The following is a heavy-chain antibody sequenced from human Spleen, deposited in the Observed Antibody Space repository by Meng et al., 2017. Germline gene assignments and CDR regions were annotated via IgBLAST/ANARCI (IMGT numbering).Heavy chain of an antibody. J-gene: IGHJ6*02. D-gene: IGHD6-19*01. CDR3: AGGIAKAVAGPDYYYYYGMDV. Sequence: SETLSLTCAVSGYSITGSYNWGWIRQSPGKGLEWIGSIYQSGSTYYNPSLKSRVTMSADTSKNQFSLKLSSVTAADTAVYYCAGGIAKAVAGPDYYYYYGMDVWGQGTTVTVSS. CDR1: GYSITGSYN. CDR2: IYQSGST. V-gene: IGHV4-38-2*01.